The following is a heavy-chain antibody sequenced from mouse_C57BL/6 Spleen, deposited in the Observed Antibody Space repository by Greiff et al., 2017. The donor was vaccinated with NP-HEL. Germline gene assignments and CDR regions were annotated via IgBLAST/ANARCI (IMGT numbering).Heavy chain of an antibody. V-gene: IGHV1-59*01. Sequence: QVQLQQPGAELVRPGTSVKLSCKASGYTFTSYWMHWVKQRPGQGLEWIGVIDPSDSYTNYNQKFKGKATLTVDTSSSTAYMQLSSLTSEDSAVYYCARRAHYYAMDYWGQGTSVTVSS. CDR3: ARRAHYYAMDY. D-gene: IGHD3-1*01. J-gene: IGHJ4*01. CDR2: IDPSDSYT. CDR1: GYTFTSYW.